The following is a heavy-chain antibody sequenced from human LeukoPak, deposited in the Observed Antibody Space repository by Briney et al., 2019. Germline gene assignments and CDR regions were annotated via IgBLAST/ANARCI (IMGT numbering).Heavy chain of an antibody. CDR1: GFTFSSYE. V-gene: IGHV3-48*03. CDR2: ISSCDSTI. Sequence: GRSLRLSCAASGFTFSSYEMNWVRQAPGQGLEWVSYISSCDSTIYYADSVQGRFTISRDNAKNSLYLQMNSLRAEDTAVYYCARGPADYYDSSGYYSNYFDYWGQGTLVTVSS. J-gene: IGHJ4*02. D-gene: IGHD3-22*01. CDR3: ARGPADYYDSSGYYSNYFDY.